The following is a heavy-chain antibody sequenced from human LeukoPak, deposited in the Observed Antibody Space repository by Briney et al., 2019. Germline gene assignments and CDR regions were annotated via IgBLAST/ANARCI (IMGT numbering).Heavy chain of an antibody. J-gene: IGHJ4*02. CDR3: ARVVSGRYYFDY. V-gene: IGHV1-69*13. D-gene: IGHD3-3*01. CDR1: GGTFSSYA. Sequence: ASVTVSCKASGGTFSSYAISWVRQAPGQGLEWMGGIIPIFGTANYAQKFQGRVTITADESTSTAYMELSSLRSEDTAVYYCARVVSGRYYFDYWGQGTLVTVSS. CDR2: IIPIFGTA.